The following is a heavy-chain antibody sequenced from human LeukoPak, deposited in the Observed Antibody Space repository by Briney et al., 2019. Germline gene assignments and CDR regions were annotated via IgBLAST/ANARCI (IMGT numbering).Heavy chain of an antibody. V-gene: IGHV3-7*04. CDR1: GFPFSSYW. CDR3: TRVGYIDEGIDY. CDR2: IKQDGSKK. D-gene: IGHD5-24*01. Sequence: GGSLRLSCVASGFPFSSYWMTWVRKAPGKGLEWVANIKQDGSKKSYVDSVKGRFPISRDNAKNSLYLQMNSLRAEDTAIYYCTRVGYIDEGIDYWGQGTLVTVSS. J-gene: IGHJ4*02.